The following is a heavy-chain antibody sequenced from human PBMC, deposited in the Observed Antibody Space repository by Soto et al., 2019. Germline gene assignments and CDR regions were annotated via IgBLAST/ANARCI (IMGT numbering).Heavy chain of an antibody. CDR1: GGTFSSYA. Sequence: SVKVSCKASGGTFSSYAISWVRQAPGQGLEWMGGIIPIFGTANYAQKFQGRVTITADESTSTAYMELSSLRSEDKAVYYCARKGYCSGGSCYSPNAFDIWGQRTIVTVSS. J-gene: IGHJ3*02. V-gene: IGHV1-69*13. D-gene: IGHD2-15*01. CDR3: ARKGYCSGGSCYSPNAFDI. CDR2: IIPIFGTA.